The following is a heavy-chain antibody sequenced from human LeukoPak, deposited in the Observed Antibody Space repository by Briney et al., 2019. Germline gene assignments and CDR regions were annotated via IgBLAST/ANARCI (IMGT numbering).Heavy chain of an antibody. CDR3: AKGSYYDSSGSFYFDY. CDR2: ISGSGDNT. J-gene: IGHJ4*02. CDR1: GFTFSSYA. D-gene: IGHD3-22*01. V-gene: IGHV3-23*01. Sequence: GGSLRLSCAASGFTFSSYAMSWVRQAPGKGLEWVSGISGSGDNTYYADSVKGRFTISRDNSKNTLYVQVNSLGTEDTAAYYCAKGSYYDSSGSFYFDYWGRGTLVTVSS.